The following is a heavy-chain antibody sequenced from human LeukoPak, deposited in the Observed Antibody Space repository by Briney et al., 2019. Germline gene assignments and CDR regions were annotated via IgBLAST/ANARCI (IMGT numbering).Heavy chain of an antibody. CDR3: ARARGNSEFDC. CDR1: GFAVSSNY. J-gene: IGHJ4*02. V-gene: IGHV3-53*01. Sequence: PGGSLRLSCAASGFAVSSNYMSWVRQAPGKGLECVSVIYSGGNTFYADSVQGRFTISRDDSKNTLYLQMNSLRAEDTAVYFCARARGNSEFDCWGQGTLVTVSS. D-gene: IGHD4-23*01. CDR2: IYSGGNT.